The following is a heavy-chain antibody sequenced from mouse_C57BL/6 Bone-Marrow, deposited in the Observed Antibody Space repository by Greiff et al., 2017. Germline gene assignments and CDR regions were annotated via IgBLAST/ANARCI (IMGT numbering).Heavy chain of an antibody. CDR2: IDPNSGGT. J-gene: IGHJ2*01. Sequence: QVQLQQSGAELVKPGASVKLSCKASGYTFTSYWMHWVKQRPGRGLEWIGRIDPNSGGTKYNEKFKGKATLTVDKPSSTAYMQLSSLTSEDTAVYDCARSDYCGSSDYFDYWGQGTTLTVSS. D-gene: IGHD1-1*01. V-gene: IGHV1-72*01. CDR3: ARSDYCGSSDYFDY. CDR1: GYTFTSYW.